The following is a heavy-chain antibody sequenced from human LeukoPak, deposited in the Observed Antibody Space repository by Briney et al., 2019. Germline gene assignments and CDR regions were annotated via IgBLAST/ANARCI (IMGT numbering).Heavy chain of an antibody. V-gene: IGHV3-30*04. CDR2: TSSNGDKK. Sequence: GGSLRLSCAASGFTFSFYTMHWVRPAPGRGLDWVAITSSNGDKKHYADSVQGRFTISRDNSKNRLYLHMNTLTPEDTAVYYCARDRPRGYSGYDLEYWGQGTLVTVSS. CDR3: ARDRPRGYSGYDLEY. J-gene: IGHJ4*02. D-gene: IGHD5-12*01. CDR1: GFTFSFYT.